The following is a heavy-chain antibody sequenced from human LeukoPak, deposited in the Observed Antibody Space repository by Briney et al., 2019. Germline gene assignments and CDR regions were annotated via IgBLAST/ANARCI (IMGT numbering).Heavy chain of an antibody. J-gene: IGHJ6*03. V-gene: IGHV4-34*01. CDR3: ARGRSDILTGYRYYYYYYMDV. CDR2: INHSGST. Sequence: PSETLSLTCAVYGGSFSGYYWSWIRQPPGKGLEWIGEINHSGSTNYNPSLKSRVTISVDTSKNQFSLKLSSVTAADTAVYYCARGRSDILTGYRYYYYYYMDVWGKGTTVTVSS. CDR1: GGSFSGYY. D-gene: IGHD3-9*01.